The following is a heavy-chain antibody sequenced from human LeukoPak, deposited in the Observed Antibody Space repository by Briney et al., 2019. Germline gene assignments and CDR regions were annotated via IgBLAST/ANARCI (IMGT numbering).Heavy chain of an antibody. CDR3: ARDLWYSGSRAPPRAFDI. V-gene: IGHV3-48*03. J-gene: IGHJ3*02. D-gene: IGHD1-26*01. CDR2: ISSSGRTM. Sequence: TGGSLRLSCEASGFIFSSYEMNWVRQAPGKGLEWGSFISSSGRTMYYADSMKGRFTVSRDNAKNSVYLQMNSLRAEDTAVYYCARDLWYSGSRAPPRAFDIWGQGTMVTVSS. CDR1: GFIFSSYE.